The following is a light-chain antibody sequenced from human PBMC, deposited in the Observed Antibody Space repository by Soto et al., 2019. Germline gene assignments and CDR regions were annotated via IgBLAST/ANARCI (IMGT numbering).Light chain of an antibody. CDR1: SSDVGGYNY. V-gene: IGLV2-14*01. CDR3: CSYTTSNTRQIV. Sequence: SALTQPVSVSGSPGQSITISCTGTSSDVGGYNYVSWYQQHPGKAPKFMIYDVSTRPSGVSNRFSGSKSGNTASLTISELQAEDEADYYCCSYTTSNTRQIVFGTGTKVTVL. J-gene: IGLJ1*01. CDR2: DVS.